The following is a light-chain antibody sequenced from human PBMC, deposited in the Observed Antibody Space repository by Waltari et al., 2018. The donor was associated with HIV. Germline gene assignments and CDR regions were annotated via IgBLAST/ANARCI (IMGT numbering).Light chain of an antibody. J-gene: IGKJ4*01. Sequence: DIVMTQSPDSLPVSLGERATINCKSSQSVLFSSNNKNYLAWYQQKPGQPPKLLLYWASTRESAVPDRFSGSGSGADFTLTISSLQAEDVAVYYCQQYYSTPLTFGGGTKVEIK. CDR1: QSVLFSSNNKNY. V-gene: IGKV4-1*01. CDR2: WAS. CDR3: QQYYSTPLT.